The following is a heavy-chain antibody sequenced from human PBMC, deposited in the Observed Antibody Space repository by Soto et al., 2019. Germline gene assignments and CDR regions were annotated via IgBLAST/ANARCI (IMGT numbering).Heavy chain of an antibody. CDR3: ARDGTYKGFDY. V-gene: IGHV4-59*01. CDR2: IYYSGST. J-gene: IGHJ4*02. Sequence: QVQLQESGPGLVKPSETLSLTCTVSGGSISSYYWSWIRQPPGKGLEWIGYIYYSGSTNYNPSLKSRVTISVDTSKDQFSLKLSSVTAADTAVYYCARDGTYKGFDYWGEGTLVTVSS. D-gene: IGHD3-10*01. CDR1: GGSISSYY.